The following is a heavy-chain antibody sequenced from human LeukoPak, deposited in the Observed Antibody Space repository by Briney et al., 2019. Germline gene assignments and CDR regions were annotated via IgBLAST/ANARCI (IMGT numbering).Heavy chain of an antibody. J-gene: IGHJ5*02. Sequence: SVKVSCKASGGTFSSYGISWVRQAPGQGLEWMGGIISIFGTANYAQKFQGRVTITADESTSTAYMELSSLRSEDTAVYYCARSFWSGYYIIQNWFDPWGQGTLVTVS. CDR1: GGTFSSYG. CDR3: ARSFWSGYYIIQNWFDP. V-gene: IGHV1-69*13. D-gene: IGHD3-3*01. CDR2: IISIFGTA.